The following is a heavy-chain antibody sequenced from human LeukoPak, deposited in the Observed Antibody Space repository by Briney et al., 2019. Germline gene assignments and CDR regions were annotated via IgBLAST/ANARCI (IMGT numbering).Heavy chain of an antibody. V-gene: IGHV3-23*01. D-gene: IGHD3-22*01. J-gene: IGHJ6*02. CDR1: GFTFNTHA. CDR3: AKRLKRNYYYHYAMDV. Sequence: GGSLRLSCAASGFTFNTHAMSWVRQAPGKGLEWVSRIDDSGVIRSYADSVKGRCTISRDNSKMTLTLQMNSLRAEDTAVYYCAKRLKRNYYYHYAMDVWGQGTTVTVSS. CDR2: IDDSGVIR.